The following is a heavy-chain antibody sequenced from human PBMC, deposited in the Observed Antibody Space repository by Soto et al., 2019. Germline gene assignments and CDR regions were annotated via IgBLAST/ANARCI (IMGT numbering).Heavy chain of an antibody. V-gene: IGHV3-30*18. CDR1: GFTFTNYG. D-gene: IGHD5-12*01. J-gene: IGHJ4*02. CDR2: IAHDGINK. CDR3: AKDRGYEILDS. Sequence: GGSLRLSCAASGFTFTNYGLHWVRQAPGKGLEWVAVIAHDGINKYYEDSVKGRFTISRDTSKNTLYLQMNSLRPEDTAVYFCAKDRGYEILDSWGQGTQVTVS.